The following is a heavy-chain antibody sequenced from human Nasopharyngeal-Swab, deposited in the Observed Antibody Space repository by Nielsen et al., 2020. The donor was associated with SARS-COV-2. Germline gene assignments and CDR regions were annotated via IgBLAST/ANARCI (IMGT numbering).Heavy chain of an antibody. CDR2: ISYDGSNK. CDR1: GFTFSSYA. Sequence: LSLTCAASGFTFSSYAMHWVRQAPGKGLEWVAVISYDGSNKYYADSVKGRFTISRDNSKNTLYLQMNRLRAEDTAVYYCARAFGGGYYYGMDVWGQGTTVTVSS. J-gene: IGHJ6*02. D-gene: IGHD3-16*01. CDR3: ARAFGGGYYYGMDV. V-gene: IGHV3-30*04.